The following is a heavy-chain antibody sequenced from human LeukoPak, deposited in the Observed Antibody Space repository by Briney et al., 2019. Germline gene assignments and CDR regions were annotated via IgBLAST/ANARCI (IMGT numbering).Heavy chain of an antibody. D-gene: IGHD6-19*01. Sequence: GGSLRLSCAASGFTFSSSGMSCVRQAPGEGLEWVSGISGGGSSTYYADSVKGRFTMSRDNSKNTLYLQMNSLRAEDTAVYYCAKSTSGWTFASWGQGTPVSVSS. V-gene: IGHV3-23*01. CDR3: AKSTSGWTFAS. CDR1: GFTFSSSG. J-gene: IGHJ4*02. CDR2: ISGGGSST.